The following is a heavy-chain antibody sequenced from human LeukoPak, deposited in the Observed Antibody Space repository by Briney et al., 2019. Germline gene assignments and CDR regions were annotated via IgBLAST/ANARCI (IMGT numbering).Heavy chain of an antibody. CDR2: IRYDGSDK. D-gene: IGHD5/OR15-5a*01. CDR3: GKDLYPYGVKLAVDS. V-gene: IGHV3-30*02. CDR1: GFTFSGHS. Sequence: GGSLRLSCEASGFTFSGHSMHWVRQTPGKGLQWVAFIRYDGSDKYYTDSVKGRFTVPRDNSKTTLFLQMSSLRVEDTALYFRGKDLYPYGVKLAVDSWGQGTLVTVSS. J-gene: IGHJ4*02.